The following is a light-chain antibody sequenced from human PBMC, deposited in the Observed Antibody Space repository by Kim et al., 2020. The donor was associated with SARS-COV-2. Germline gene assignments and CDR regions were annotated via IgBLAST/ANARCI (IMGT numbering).Light chain of an antibody. Sequence: SASVGDRVTITCRASQSISSYLNWYQQKPGKAPKLLIYAASSLQSGVPSRFSGSGSGTDFTLTIGSLQPEDFATYYCQQSHSTPYTFGQGTKLEI. CDR3: QQSHSTPYT. J-gene: IGKJ2*01. CDR1: QSISSY. V-gene: IGKV1-39*01. CDR2: AAS.